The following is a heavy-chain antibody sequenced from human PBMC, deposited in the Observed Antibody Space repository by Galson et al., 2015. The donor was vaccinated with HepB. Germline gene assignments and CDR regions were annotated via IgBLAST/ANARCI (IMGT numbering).Heavy chain of an antibody. D-gene: IGHD3-16*01. CDR3: AAGNGGIDS. CDR2: LEIGGIK. J-gene: IGHJ4*02. CDR1: GFSIDSLF. V-gene: IGHV3-53*01. Sequence: ALRLSCAVSGFSIDSLFMTWIRQAPGKGLEFVSILEIGGIKHYADSVQGRFAISGDSSKNTVYLQMNSLTVEDTALYNCAAGNGGIDSWGQGTLVTVSS.